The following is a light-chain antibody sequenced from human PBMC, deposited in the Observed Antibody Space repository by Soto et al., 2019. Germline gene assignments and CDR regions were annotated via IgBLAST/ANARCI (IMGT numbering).Light chain of an antibody. CDR1: SSNIGSNT. Sequence: QSVLTQPTSASGTPGQRVTISCSGSSSNIGSNTVNWYQQLPGAAPKLLMYSNNLRPSGVPDRLSGSKSATSASLAISGLQSEDEADYYCAAWDDSLNGPVFGGGTKVTVL. V-gene: IGLV1-44*01. CDR3: AAWDDSLNGPV. J-gene: IGLJ2*01. CDR2: SNN.